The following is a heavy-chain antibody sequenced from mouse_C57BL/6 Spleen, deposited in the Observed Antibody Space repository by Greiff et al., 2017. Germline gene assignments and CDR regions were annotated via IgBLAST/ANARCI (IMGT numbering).Heavy chain of an antibody. J-gene: IGHJ2*01. CDR1: GFTFTDYY. Sequence: EVNVVESGGGLVQPGGSLSLSCAASGFTFTDYYMSWVRQPPGKALEWLGFIRNKANGYATEYSAYVKGRFTISRDNSQSILYLQMNALRAEDSATYYCASSYDGYFDYWGQGTTLTVSS. CDR2: IRNKANGYAT. V-gene: IGHV7-3*01. D-gene: IGHD2-3*01. CDR3: ASSYDGYFDY.